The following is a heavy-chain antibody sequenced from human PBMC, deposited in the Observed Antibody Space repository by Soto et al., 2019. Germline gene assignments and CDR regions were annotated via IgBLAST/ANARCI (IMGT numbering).Heavy chain of an antibody. CDR1: GFTFSNAW. D-gene: IGHD3-9*01. J-gene: IGHJ6*02. CDR2: IKSKTDGGTT. V-gene: IGHV3-15*01. Sequence: GGSLRLSCAASGFTFSNAWMSWVRQAPGKGLEWVGRIKSKTDGGTTDYAAPVKGRFTISRDDSKNTLYLQMNSLKTEDTAVYYCTTDPFLLVIANYYYQMDFWGQGSKVPVSS. CDR3: TTDPFLLVIANYYYQMDF.